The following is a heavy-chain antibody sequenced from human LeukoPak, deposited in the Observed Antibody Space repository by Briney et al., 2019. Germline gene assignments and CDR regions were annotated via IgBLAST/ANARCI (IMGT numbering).Heavy chain of an antibody. CDR1: GGSISSYY. J-gene: IGHJ4*02. CDR3: ARGGAEYQLLSYFGY. CDR2: IYYSGST. V-gene: IGHV4-59*01. Sequence: PSETLSLTCTVSGGSISSYYWSWIRQPPGKGLEWIGYIYYSGSTNYNPSLKSRVTISVDTSKNQFSLKLSSVTAADTAVYYCARGGAEYQLLSYFGYWGQGTLVTVSS. D-gene: IGHD2-2*01.